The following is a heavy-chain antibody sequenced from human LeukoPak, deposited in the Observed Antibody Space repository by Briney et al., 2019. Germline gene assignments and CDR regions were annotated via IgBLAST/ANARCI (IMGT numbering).Heavy chain of an antibody. CDR2: ISAYNGNT. V-gene: IGHV1-18*01. D-gene: IGHD1-14*01. CDR1: GYTFTSYG. CDR3: ARDRYKVGASRGVDY. Sequence: GASVKVSCKASGYTFTSYGISWVRQAPGQGLEWMGWISAYNGNTNYAQKLQGRVTITTDTSTSTAYMELRSLRSDDTAVYYCARDRYKVGASRGVDYWGQGALVTVSS. J-gene: IGHJ4*02.